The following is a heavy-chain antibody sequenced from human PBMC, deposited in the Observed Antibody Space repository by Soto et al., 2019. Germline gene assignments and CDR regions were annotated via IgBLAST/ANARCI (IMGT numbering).Heavy chain of an antibody. CDR3: ATSPPGGPYYYDSSDAWY. D-gene: IGHD3-22*01. CDR2: FDPEAGET. Sequence: QVQLVQSGAEVKKPGASVKVSCKVSGYTLTELSMHWVRQAPGKGLEWMGGFDPEAGETIYAQKFQGRVTMTEDTSTDTAYMELSSLRSEDTAVYYCATSPPGGPYYYDSSDAWYWGQGTLVTVSS. V-gene: IGHV1-24*01. J-gene: IGHJ4*02. CDR1: GYTLTELS.